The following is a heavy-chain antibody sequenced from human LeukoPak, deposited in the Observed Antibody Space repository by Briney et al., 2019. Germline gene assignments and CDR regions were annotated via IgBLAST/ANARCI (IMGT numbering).Heavy chain of an antibody. CDR3: ARDRSGSGSYYIPAFDI. CDR2: ISSSSSYI. D-gene: IGHD3-10*01. CDR1: GFTFSSYS. J-gene: IGHJ3*02. V-gene: IGHV3-21*01. Sequence: PGGSLRLSCAASGFTFSSYSMNWVRQAPGKGLEWVSSISSSSSYIYYADSVKGRSTISRDNAKNSLYLQMNSLRAEDTAVYYCARDRSGSGSYYIPAFDIWGQGTMVTVSS.